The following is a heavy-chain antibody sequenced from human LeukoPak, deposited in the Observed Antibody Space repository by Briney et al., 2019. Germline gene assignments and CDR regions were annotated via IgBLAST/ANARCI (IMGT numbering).Heavy chain of an antibody. CDR1: GYTFTNYE. D-gene: IGHD3-22*01. CDR3: ARGLGSYDSSELTWPMISF. J-gene: IGHJ4*02. CDR2: MNPNSGDT. Sequence: RASVKVSCKASGYTFTNYEINWVRQATGQGLEWMGWMNPNSGDTAYAQKFQGRITMTRSTSISTAYMELSSLRSEDTAVYYCARGLGSYDSSELTWPMISFWGQGTVVTVSS. V-gene: IGHV1-8*01.